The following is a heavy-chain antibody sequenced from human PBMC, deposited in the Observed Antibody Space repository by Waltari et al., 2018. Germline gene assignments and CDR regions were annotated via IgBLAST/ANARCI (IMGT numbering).Heavy chain of an antibody. CDR1: GGSISSSSYY. Sequence: QLQLQESGPGLVKPSETLSLTCTVSGGSISSSSYYWGWIRQPPGKGLEWIGSIYYSGSTYDNPALKSRVTIAVDTSKNQFSLKLSSVTAADTAVYYCARCVWSGYYFMGYFDYWGQGTLVTVSS. D-gene: IGHD3-3*01. CDR3: ARCVWSGYYFMGYFDY. J-gene: IGHJ4*02. V-gene: IGHV4-39*01. CDR2: IYYSGST.